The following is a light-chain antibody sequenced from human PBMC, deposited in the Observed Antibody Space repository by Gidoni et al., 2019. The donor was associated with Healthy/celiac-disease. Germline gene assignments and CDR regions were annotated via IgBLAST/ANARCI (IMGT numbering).Light chain of an antibody. J-gene: IGKJ2*01. CDR1: QSISSF. V-gene: IGKV1-39*01. Sequence: RVTITCRASQSISSFLNWYQQKPGKAPKLLIYAASSLQSGVPSRFSGSGSGTDFTLTISSLQPEDFATYYCQQSYSTPYTFGQGTKLEIK. CDR3: QQSYSTPYT. CDR2: AAS.